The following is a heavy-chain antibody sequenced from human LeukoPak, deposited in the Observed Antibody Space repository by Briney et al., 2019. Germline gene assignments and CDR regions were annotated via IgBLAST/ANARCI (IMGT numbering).Heavy chain of an antibody. J-gene: IGHJ4*02. CDR2: INHSGST. CDR3: ARRRWATVTIFDY. Sequence: SETLSLTCAVYGGSFSGYYWGWIRQPPGKGLEWIGEINHSGSTNYNPSLKSRVTISVDTSKNQFSLKLSSVTAADTAVYYCARRRWATVTIFDYWGQGTLVTVSS. V-gene: IGHV4-34*01. D-gene: IGHD4-17*01. CDR1: GGSFSGYY.